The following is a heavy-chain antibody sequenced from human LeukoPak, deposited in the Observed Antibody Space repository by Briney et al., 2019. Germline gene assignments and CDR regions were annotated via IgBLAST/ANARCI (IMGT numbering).Heavy chain of an antibody. CDR1: GYSISSGYY. CDR2: IYHSGST. V-gene: IGHV4-38-2*02. J-gene: IGHJ6*03. Sequence: SETLSLTCTVSGYSISSGYYWGWIRQPPGKGLEWIGSIYHSGSTYYNPSLKSRVTISVDTSKNQFSLKLSSVTAADTAVYYCAREVYMDVRGKGTTVTVSS. CDR3: AREVYMDV.